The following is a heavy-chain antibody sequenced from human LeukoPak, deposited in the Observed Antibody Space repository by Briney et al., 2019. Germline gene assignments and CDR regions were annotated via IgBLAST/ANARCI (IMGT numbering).Heavy chain of an antibody. J-gene: IGHJ4*02. CDR2: ISHSGRT. CDR3: ARGPRTGDSGGYLSY. D-gene: IGHD3-22*01. V-gene: IGHV4-34*01. Sequence: SETLSLTCAVCGGSFSDHYWSWIRQPPGKGLEWIGEISHSGRTDYNPSLKSRVTMSVDTSKYLFSLNLTSMTAADTAVYYCARGPRTGDSGGYLSYWGQGTLVTVSS. CDR1: GGSFSDHY.